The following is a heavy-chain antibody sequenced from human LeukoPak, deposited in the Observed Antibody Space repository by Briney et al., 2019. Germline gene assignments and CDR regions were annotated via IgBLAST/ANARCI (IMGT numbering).Heavy chain of an antibody. CDR3: VKGPCGYSFSFDI. J-gene: IGHJ3*02. V-gene: IGHV3-23*01. Sequence: TGGSLRLSCAASGFTFSTCAINWVRQAPGKGLEWVSAISGSGSKTFYADSVKGRFTISRDNPKNTLYLQMNSLRPEDTAVYYCVKGPCGYSFSFDIWGQGTMVTVSS. D-gene: IGHD5-18*01. CDR2: ISGSGSKT. CDR1: GFTFSTCA.